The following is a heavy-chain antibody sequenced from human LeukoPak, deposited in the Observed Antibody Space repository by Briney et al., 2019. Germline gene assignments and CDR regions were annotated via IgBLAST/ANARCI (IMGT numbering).Heavy chain of an antibody. V-gene: IGHV3-66*01. D-gene: IGHD1-14*01. Sequence: PGGSLRLSCAASGFTFSSYAMSWVRQAPEKGLEWVSVTWTAGSTNYADSVEGRFTVSRDNSKNTLFLQMNSLRAEDTGVYYCVRGPSGNPSDSWGQGTLVTVSS. J-gene: IGHJ5*01. CDR2: TWTAGST. CDR3: VRGPSGNPSDS. CDR1: GFTFSSYA.